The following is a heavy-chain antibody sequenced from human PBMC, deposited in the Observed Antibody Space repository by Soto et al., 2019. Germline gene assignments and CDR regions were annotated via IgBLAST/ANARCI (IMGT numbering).Heavy chain of an antibody. D-gene: IGHD2-15*01. CDR3: ASSWVVVAAMVGADAFDI. J-gene: IGHJ3*02. CDR1: RFTFSSYA. Sequence: EVQLLESGGGLVQPGGSLRLSCAASRFTFSSYAMCWVRQAPGKGLEWVSSISVSGGSTYYADSVKGRFTISRDNSKNTLYLQMNSLRAEDTAVYYCASSWVVVAAMVGADAFDIWGQGTMVTVSS. CDR2: ISVSGGST. V-gene: IGHV3-23*01.